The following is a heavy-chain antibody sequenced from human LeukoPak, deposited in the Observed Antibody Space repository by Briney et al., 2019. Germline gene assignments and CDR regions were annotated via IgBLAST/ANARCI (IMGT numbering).Heavy chain of an antibody. V-gene: IGHV4-4*02. J-gene: IGHJ4*02. CDR1: GGSISSSNW. D-gene: IGHD2-15*01. CDR3: ASTRPGGSCSIRDY. CDR2: IYHSGST. Sequence: SETLSLTCAVSGGSISSSNWWSWVRQPPGKGLEWIGEIYHSGSTNYNPSLKSRVTISVDKSKNQFSLKLSSVTAADTAVYYCASTRPGGSCSIRDYWGQGTLVTVSS.